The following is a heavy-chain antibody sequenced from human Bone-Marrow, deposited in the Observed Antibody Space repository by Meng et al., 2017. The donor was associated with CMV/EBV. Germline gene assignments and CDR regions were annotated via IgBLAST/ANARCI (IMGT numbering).Heavy chain of an antibody. D-gene: IGHD1-26*01. Sequence: SETLSLTCTVSGGSISSSSYYWGWIRQPPGKGLEWIGSIYYSGSTYYNPSLKSRVTISVDTSKNQFSLKLSSVTAADTAVYYCARDNPPPVGGSDDWGQGTLVTVSS. CDR1: GGSISSSSYY. V-gene: IGHV4-39*07. CDR3: ARDNPPPVGGSDD. CDR2: IYYSGST. J-gene: IGHJ4*02.